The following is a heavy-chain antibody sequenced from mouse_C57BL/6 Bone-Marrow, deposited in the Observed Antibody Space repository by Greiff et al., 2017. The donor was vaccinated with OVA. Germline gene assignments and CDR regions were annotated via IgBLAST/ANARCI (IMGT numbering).Heavy chain of an antibody. V-gene: IGHV1-81*01. CDR3: ARPDSSGSGYYFDY. CDR2: IYPRSGNT. CDR1: GYTFTSYG. Sequence: QVQLQQSGAELARPGASVKLSCKASGYTFTSYGISWVKQRTGQGLEWIGEIYPRSGNTYYNEKFKGKATLTADKSSCTAYMELRSLTSEDSAVYFCARPDSSGSGYYFDYWGQGTTLTVSS. J-gene: IGHJ2*01. D-gene: IGHD3-2*02.